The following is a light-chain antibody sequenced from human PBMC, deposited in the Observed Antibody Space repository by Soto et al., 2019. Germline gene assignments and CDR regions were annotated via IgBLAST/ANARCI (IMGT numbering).Light chain of an antibody. CDR1: QGITNY. Sequence: EIQMTQLPSSLSASLGGRFTITCRASQGITNYLACYQRKPGKVPSLLISSTSNLQSGAPPRFSGSGSGTEFTLPISSLQSEDFAVYYCQQYNQWPPWTVGQVTKVDIK. CDR2: STS. CDR3: QQYNQWPPWT. J-gene: IGKJ1*01. V-gene: IGKV1-27*01.